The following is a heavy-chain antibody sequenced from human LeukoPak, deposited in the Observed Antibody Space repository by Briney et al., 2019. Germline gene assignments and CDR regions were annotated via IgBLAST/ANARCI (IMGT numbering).Heavy chain of an antibody. CDR1: GFTFSSYW. CDR3: ATLTVPTGVDYFDY. CDR2: IKQDGSEK. V-gene: IGHV3-7*02. Sequence: TGGSLRLSCAASGFTFSSYWMSWVRQAPGKGLEWVANIKQDGSEKYYVDSVKGRFTISRDNAKNSLYLQMNSLRAEDTAVYYCATLTVPTGVDYFDYWGQGTLVTVSS. J-gene: IGHJ4*02. D-gene: IGHD4-17*01.